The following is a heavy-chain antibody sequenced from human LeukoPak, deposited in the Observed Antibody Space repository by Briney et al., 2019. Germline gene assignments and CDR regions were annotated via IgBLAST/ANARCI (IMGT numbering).Heavy chain of an antibody. V-gene: IGHV4-38-2*02. CDR2: IYYSGST. CDR3: ARHTHLGIAVAGQVFDY. Sequence: SETLSLTCTVSGYSISSGYYWGWIRQPPGKGLEWIGSIYYSGSTYYNPSLKSRVTISVDTSKNQFSLKLSSVTAADTAVYYCARHTHLGIAVAGQVFDYWGQGTLVTVSS. CDR1: GYSISSGYY. J-gene: IGHJ4*02. D-gene: IGHD6-19*01.